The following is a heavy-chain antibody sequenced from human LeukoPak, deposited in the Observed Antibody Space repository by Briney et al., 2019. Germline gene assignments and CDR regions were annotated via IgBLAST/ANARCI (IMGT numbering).Heavy chain of an antibody. CDR1: GFTFSSYG. CDR3: AKVRGLGIQPWTAFDY. J-gene: IGHJ4*02. CDR2: IWYDGSNK. Sequence: GRSLRLSCAASGFTFSSYGMHWVRQAPGKGLEWVAVIWYDGSNKYYADSVKVRFTISRDNSKNTLYLQMISLRAEDTAVYYCAKVRGLGIQPWTAFDYWGQGTLVTVSS. V-gene: IGHV3-33*06. D-gene: IGHD5-18*01.